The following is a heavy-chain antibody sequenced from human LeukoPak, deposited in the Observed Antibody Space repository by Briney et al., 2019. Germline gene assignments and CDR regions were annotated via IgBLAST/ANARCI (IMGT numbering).Heavy chain of an antibody. J-gene: IGHJ4*02. Sequence: GGSLRLSCAASGFIFSNYGMHWVRQAPGKGLEWVAFIRYDGTIKNYADSVQGRFTISRDNSKNTLYLQMNSLITEDTAVYYCAKGVVIPPTNFDYWGQGTLVTVSS. D-gene: IGHD2-21*01. CDR3: AKGVVIPPTNFDY. CDR2: IRYDGTIK. CDR1: GFIFSNYG. V-gene: IGHV3-30*02.